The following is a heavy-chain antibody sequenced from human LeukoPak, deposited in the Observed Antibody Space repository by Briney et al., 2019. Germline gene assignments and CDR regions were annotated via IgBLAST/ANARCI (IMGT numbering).Heavy chain of an antibody. J-gene: IGHJ5*02. V-gene: IGHV4-59*01. D-gene: IGHD3-22*01. Sequence: PSETLSLTCTVSGGSISSYYWSWIRQPPGKGLEWIGYIYYSGSTNYNPSLKSRVTISVDTSKNQFSLKLSSVTAADTAVYYCARGDYYDSSGYLSWGQGTLVTVSS. CDR3: ARGDYYDSSGYLS. CDR1: GGSISSYY. CDR2: IYYSGST.